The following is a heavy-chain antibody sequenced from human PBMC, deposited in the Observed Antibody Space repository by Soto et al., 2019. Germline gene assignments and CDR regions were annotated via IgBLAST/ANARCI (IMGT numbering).Heavy chain of an antibody. CDR3: ARGGLGYCSGGSCYSAELSRYYYGMDV. CDR1: GGSISSGGYY. J-gene: IGHJ6*02. D-gene: IGHD2-15*01. V-gene: IGHV4-31*03. Sequence: QVQLQESGPGLVKPSQTLSLTCTVSGGSISSGGYYWSWIRQHPGKGLEWIGYIYYSGATYYNPSLKGRVTRSVDTFKNQFSLTLSSVTAADTAVYYCARGGLGYCSGGSCYSAELSRYYYGMDVWGQGTTVTVSS. CDR2: IYYSGAT.